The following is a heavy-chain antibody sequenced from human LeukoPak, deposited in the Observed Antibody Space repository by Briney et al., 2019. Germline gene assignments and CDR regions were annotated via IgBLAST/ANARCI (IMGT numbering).Heavy chain of an antibody. CDR1: GHSLTGYY. J-gene: IGHJ4*02. D-gene: IGHD2-8*01. V-gene: IGHV1-2*02. CDR2: INPNSGGT. Sequence: ASVKVSCKPSGHSLTGYYTQWVRQAPEQGLEWKGWINPNSGGTKYAQKFQGRFSMTRQTSISTAYMELSRLRSDDTAVYYCARRLSCSNNVCSNDIDYWGQGDLVSVSS. CDR3: ARRLSCSNNVCSNDIDY.